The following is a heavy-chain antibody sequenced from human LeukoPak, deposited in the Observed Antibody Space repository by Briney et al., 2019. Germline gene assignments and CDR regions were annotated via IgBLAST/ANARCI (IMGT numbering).Heavy chain of an antibody. CDR2: IYYSGST. V-gene: IGHV4-39*01. J-gene: IGHJ4*02. CDR1: GGSINNSSYY. CDR3: ARLLLWFGPTYYFDY. Sequence: PSETLSLTCTVSGGSINNSSYYWNWIRQPPGKGLEWIGSIYYSGSTYYNPSLKSRVTISVDTSKNQFSLKLSSVTAADTAVYYCARLLLWFGPTYYFDYWGQGTLVTVSS. D-gene: IGHD3-10*01.